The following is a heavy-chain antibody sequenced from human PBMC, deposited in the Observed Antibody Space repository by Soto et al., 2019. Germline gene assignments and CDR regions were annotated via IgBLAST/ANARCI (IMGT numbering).Heavy chain of an antibody. D-gene: IGHD3-10*01. CDR2: IIPLYGTV. Sequence: GASVKGACKASGGTCNSDGISWVRQAAGQGLDWMGVIIPLYGTVNYAQKFEGRVSITADKSTSTAYMDLNSLRSDDTAVYYCARVRVIRGVIPSHFGLWGQGTLGTVSS. CDR3: ARVRVIRGVIPSHFGL. J-gene: IGHJ4*02. CDR1: GGTCNSDG. V-gene: IGHV1-69*06.